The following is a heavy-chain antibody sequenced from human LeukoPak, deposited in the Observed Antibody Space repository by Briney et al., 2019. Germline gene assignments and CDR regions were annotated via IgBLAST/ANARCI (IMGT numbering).Heavy chain of an antibody. Sequence: PGGSLRLSCAVSGFAFSGYWMSWVRQAPGKGLEWVANIKQDGSEIYYADSVRGRFTISRDNAKNSLYLQMNSLSVEDTAVYYCARGAYYYDSSGDFDYWGQGTLVTVSS. D-gene: IGHD3-22*01. CDR1: GFAFSGYW. CDR3: ARGAYYYDSSGDFDY. CDR2: IKQDGSEI. V-gene: IGHV3-7*05. J-gene: IGHJ4*02.